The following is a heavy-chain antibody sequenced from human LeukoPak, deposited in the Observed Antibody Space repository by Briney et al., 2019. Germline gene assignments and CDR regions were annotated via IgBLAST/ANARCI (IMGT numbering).Heavy chain of an antibody. J-gene: IGHJ3*02. Sequence: ASVKVSCKASGYTFTGYYIHWVRQAPGQGLEWMAWINPNSGGTNYAQKFQGRVTMTRDTSISTAYMELSRLRSDDTAVYYCAGSYYYDSSGYYYAANVAFDIWGQGTMVTVSS. CDR1: GYTFTGYY. CDR3: AGSYYYDSSGYYYAANVAFDI. CDR2: INPNSGGT. D-gene: IGHD3-22*01. V-gene: IGHV1-2*02.